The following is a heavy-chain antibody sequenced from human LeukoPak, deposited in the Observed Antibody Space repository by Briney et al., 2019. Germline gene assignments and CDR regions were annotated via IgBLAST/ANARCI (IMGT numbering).Heavy chain of an antibody. CDR1: GGSISSYY. J-gene: IGHJ4*02. CDR2: INHSGST. CDR3: ASIAVAGTR. D-gene: IGHD6-19*01. Sequence: SETLSLTCTVSGGSISSYYWSWIRQPPGKGLEWIGEINHSGSTNYNPSLKSRVTISVDTSKNQFSLKLSSVTAADTAVYYCASIAVAGTRWGQGTLVTVSS. V-gene: IGHV4-34*01.